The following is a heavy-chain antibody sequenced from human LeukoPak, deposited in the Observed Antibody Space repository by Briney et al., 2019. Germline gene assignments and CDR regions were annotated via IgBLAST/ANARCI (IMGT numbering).Heavy chain of an antibody. CDR2: INHSGST. J-gene: IGHJ5*02. Sequence: NSSETLSLTCAVYGGSFSGYYWSWIRQPPGKGLEWIGEINHSGSTNYNPSLKSRVTISVDTSKNQFSLKLSSVTAADTAVYYCAKDRAAAGTRWFDPWGQGTLVTVSS. V-gene: IGHV4-34*01. D-gene: IGHD6-13*01. CDR3: AKDRAAAGTRWFDP. CDR1: GGSFSGYY.